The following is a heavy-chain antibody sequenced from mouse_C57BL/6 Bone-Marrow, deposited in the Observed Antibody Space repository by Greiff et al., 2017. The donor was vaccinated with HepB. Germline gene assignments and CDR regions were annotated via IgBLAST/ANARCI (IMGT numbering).Heavy chain of an antibody. V-gene: IGHV5-17*01. CDR2: ISSGSSII. Sequence: DVKLVESGGGLVKPGGSLKLSCAASGFTFSDYGMHWVRQAPEKGLEWVAYISSGSSIIYYPDTVKGRFTISRDNAKNTLFLQMTSLRSEDTALYYCAGGFACWGQGTLVTVAA. CDR3: AGGFAC. J-gene: IGHJ3*01. CDR1: GFTFSDYG.